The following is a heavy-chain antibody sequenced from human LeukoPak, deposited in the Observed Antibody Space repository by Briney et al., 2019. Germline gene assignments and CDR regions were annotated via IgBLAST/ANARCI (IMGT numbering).Heavy chain of an antibody. D-gene: IGHD3-22*01. CDR2: ISDSGGTT. Sequence: GGSLRLSCAASGFPFSSFEMNWVRQAPGKGLELVSYISDSGGTTYYADSVKGRFTISRDNAKKSLYLEMNSLRVEDTAVYYCARTQPTFDSKGQIFDYWGQGTLVTVSS. V-gene: IGHV3-48*03. J-gene: IGHJ4*02. CDR1: GFPFSSFE. CDR3: ARTQPTFDSKGQIFDY.